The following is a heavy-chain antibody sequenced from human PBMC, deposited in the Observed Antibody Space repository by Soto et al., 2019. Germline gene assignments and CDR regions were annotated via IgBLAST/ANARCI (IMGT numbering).Heavy chain of an antibody. CDR2: IDAGTGNT. J-gene: IGHJ5*02. D-gene: IGHD1-26*01. V-gene: IGHV1-3*01. CDR1: GGTFSSYA. Sequence: QVQLVQSGAEVKKPGSSVKVSCKASGGTFSSYAISWVRQAPGQGLEWMGWIDAGTGNTKYSQKFQDRVTTTRDTSASTVYLELISLTSEDTAVYYCARDERGELHSWGQGTLVTVSS. CDR3: ARDERGELHS.